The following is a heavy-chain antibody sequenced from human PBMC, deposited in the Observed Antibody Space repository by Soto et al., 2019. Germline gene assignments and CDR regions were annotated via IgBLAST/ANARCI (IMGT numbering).Heavy chain of an antibody. CDR1: GFTFSSYG. CDR2: IWFDGSNK. D-gene: IGHD5-12*01. V-gene: IGHV3-33*01. Sequence: QVQLVESGGGVVQPGRSLRLSCAASGFTFSSYGMHWVRQAPGKGLEWVAVIWFDGSNKWYADSVKGRFTISRDNSKNTLDLQMNSLRAEDTAVYSCARDRGYSGYDSPRLYYGMDVWGQGTTVTVSS. J-gene: IGHJ6*02. CDR3: ARDRGYSGYDSPRLYYGMDV.